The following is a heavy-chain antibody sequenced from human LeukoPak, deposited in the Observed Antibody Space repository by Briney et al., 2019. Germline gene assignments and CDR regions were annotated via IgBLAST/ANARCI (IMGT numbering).Heavy chain of an antibody. V-gene: IGHV3-33*01. CDR1: GFTFSSYG. CDR3: ARGYDILTGPDAFDI. Sequence: PGRSLRLSCAASGFTFSSYGMHWVRQAPGKGLEWVAVIWYDGSNKYYADSVKGRFTISRDNFKDTLYLQMNSLRAEDTAVYYCARGYDILTGPDAFDIWGQGTMVTVSS. D-gene: IGHD3-9*01. J-gene: IGHJ3*02. CDR2: IWYDGSNK.